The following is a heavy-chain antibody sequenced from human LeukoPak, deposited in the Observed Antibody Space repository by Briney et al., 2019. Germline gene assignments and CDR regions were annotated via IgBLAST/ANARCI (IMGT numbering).Heavy chain of an antibody. J-gene: IGHJ4*02. CDR2: ISGRGGST. V-gene: IGHV3-23*01. Sequence: GGSLRLSCAASGFTFSNYAMSWVRQAPGKGLEWVSGISGRGGSTYYADSVKGRFTISRDNSKNTLYLQMNSLRAEDTAVYYCAKERGEVFDYWGQGTLVTVSS. CDR1: GFTFSNYA. D-gene: IGHD3-16*01. CDR3: AKERGEVFDY.